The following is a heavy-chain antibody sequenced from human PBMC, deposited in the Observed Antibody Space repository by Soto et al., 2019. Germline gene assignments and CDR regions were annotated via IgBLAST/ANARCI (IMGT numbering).Heavy chain of an antibody. J-gene: IGHJ5*02. CDR3: ARVEVIAGWFDP. CDR2: IYYSGST. D-gene: IGHD6-13*01. Sequence: ETLSLTCTVSGGSISSYYWSWIRQPPGKGLEWIGYIYYSGSTNYNPSLKSRVTISVDTSKNQFSLKLSSVTAADTAVYYCARVEVIAGWFDPWGQGTLVTVSS. V-gene: IGHV4-59*01. CDR1: GGSISSYY.